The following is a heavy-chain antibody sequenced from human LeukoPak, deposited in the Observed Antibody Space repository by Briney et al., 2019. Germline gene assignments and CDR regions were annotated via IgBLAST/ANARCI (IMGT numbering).Heavy chain of an antibody. D-gene: IGHD5-18*01. V-gene: IGHV3-30*06. J-gene: IGHJ6*03. CDR3: AREGGYSYDRRHYYYYMDV. Sequence: PGRSLRLSCAASGLPFSSNAMHWVRQAPGKGPEWVAAIPYDGSDQTYADSVKGRFTISRDNSKNTLYLQMNSLGVEDTAVYFCAREGGYSYDRRHYYYYMDVWGKGTTVTVSS. CDR1: GLPFSSNA. CDR2: IPYDGSDQ.